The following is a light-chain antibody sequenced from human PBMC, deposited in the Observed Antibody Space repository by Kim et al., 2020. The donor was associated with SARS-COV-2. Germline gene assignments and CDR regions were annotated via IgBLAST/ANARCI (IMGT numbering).Light chain of an antibody. CDR1: NIGSKS. CDR3: QVWDSGVV. V-gene: IGLV3-21*04. J-gene: IGLJ2*01. Sequence: SYELTQPPSVSVAPGKTARITCGGNNIGSKSVHWYQQKPGQAPVLVIYYDSDRPSGIPERFSGSNSGNTATLTISRVEAGDEADYYCQVWDSGVVFGGGTQRTVL. CDR2: YDS.